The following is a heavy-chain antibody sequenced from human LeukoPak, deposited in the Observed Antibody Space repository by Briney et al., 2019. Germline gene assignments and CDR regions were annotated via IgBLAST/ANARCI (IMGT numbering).Heavy chain of an antibody. D-gene: IGHD6-13*01. CDR2: MNPNSGNT. Sequence: GASVKVSCKASGYTFTSYDINWVRQATGQGLEWMGWMNPNSGNTGYAQKFQGRVTMTRNTSISTAYMELSSLRSEDTAVYYCARDRSSSYPRYFQHWGQGTLVTVSS. CDR1: GYTFTSYD. CDR3: ARDRSSSYPRYFQH. J-gene: IGHJ1*01. V-gene: IGHV1-8*01.